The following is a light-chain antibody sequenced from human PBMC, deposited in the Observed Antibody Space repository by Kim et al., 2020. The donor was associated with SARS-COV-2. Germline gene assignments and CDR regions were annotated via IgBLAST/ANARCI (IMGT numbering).Light chain of an antibody. J-gene: IGKJ1*01. V-gene: IGKV1-5*03. CDR1: QSVSNW. CDR3: QQYNYYST. Sequence: SASVGDRVTVTCRASQSVSNWLAWYQQKPGKAPKLLIYKASSLGSGVTSRFSGSGSGTEFTLTISSLQPDDFATYYCQQYNYYSTFGQGTKVDIK. CDR2: KAS.